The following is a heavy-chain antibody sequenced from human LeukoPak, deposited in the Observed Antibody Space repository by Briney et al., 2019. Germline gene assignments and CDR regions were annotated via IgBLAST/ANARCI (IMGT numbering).Heavy chain of an antibody. CDR3: MSDPLLQGGVDY. V-gene: IGHV3-15*01. CDR2: IKSNVGGGTA. CDR1: GLYFTDAW. D-gene: IGHD2/OR15-2a*01. J-gene: IGHJ4*02. Sequence: PGGSLRLSCAVSGLYFTDAWMSWVRLAPGKGLEWVGRIKSNVGGGTADYMTPVKGRFTISRDDSKNTLYLQLNSLKTEDTAIYYCMSDPLLQGGVDYWGQGTLVTVSS.